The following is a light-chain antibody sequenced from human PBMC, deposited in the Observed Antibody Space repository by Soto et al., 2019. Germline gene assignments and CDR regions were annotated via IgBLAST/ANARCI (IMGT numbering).Light chain of an antibody. V-gene: IGKV1-27*01. CDR3: QKYNSAPWT. CDR1: QGISNY. J-gene: IGKJ1*01. CDR2: AAS. Sequence: DIQMTQSPSSLFASVGDRVTITCRSSQGISNYLAWYQHKPGKDPKLLIYAASTLQSEVPSRFSGSGSGTDFSLTISSLQPEDVATYYCQKYNSAPWTFGQGTTVAIK.